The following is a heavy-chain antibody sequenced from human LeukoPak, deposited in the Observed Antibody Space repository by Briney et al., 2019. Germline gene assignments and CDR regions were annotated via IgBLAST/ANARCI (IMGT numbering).Heavy chain of an antibody. CDR1: GGSISSGYYY. Sequence: SETLSLTCTVSGGSISSGYYYWGCIRQPPGKGLEWVGSIYPSGGTYYNPSLKGRVTISVDTSKNQFSLKLRSVTAADTAVYYCARGAVALHYFACWGQGTLVTVSS. J-gene: IGHJ4*02. D-gene: IGHD6-19*01. CDR3: ARGAVALHYFAC. CDR2: IYPSGGT. V-gene: IGHV4-39*01.